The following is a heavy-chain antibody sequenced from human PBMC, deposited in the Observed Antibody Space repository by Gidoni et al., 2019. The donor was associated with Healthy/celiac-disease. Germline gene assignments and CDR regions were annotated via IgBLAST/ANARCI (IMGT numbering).Heavy chain of an antibody. CDR1: AGTFSSYT. CDR3: ARTSYSCYDGLREYYFDY. J-gene: IGHJ4*02. V-gene: IGHV1-69*02. CDR2: IIPSLSIA. Sequence: QLQLVQSGAEVKKPWYSVMLSCKASAGTFSSYTISWVRQSPGQGLEWMGRIIPSLSIANYAQKFQGRVTITADKSTSTAYMGLSSLRSEDTAVYYCARTSYSCYDGLREYYFDYWGQGTLVTVSS. D-gene: IGHD5-12*01.